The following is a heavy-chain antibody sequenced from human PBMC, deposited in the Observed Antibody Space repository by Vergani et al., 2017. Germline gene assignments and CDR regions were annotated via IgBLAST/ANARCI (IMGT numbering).Heavy chain of an antibody. J-gene: IGHJ4*02. D-gene: IGHD2-15*01. V-gene: IGHV2-70*04. CDR3: AREGGSGXFVY. Sequence: QVTLKESGPALVKPTQTLTLTCTFSGFSLSTSGMRVSWIRQPPGKALEWLARIDWDADKFYSTSLKTRLTISKDTSKNQVVLTMTNLDPVDTATYYCAREGGSGXFVYWGQGTLVTVSS. CDR1: GFSLSTSGMR. CDR2: IDWDADK.